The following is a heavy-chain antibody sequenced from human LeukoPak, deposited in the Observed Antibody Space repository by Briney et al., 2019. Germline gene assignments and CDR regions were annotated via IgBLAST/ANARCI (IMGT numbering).Heavy chain of an antibody. CDR2: IYYSGST. CDR3: ARATRVGATFDY. Sequence: TSETLSLTCTVSGGSISSSSYYWGWIRQPPGKGLEWIGSIYYSGSTYYNPSLKSRVTISVDTSKNQFSLKLSSVTAADTAVYYCARATRVGATFDYWGQGTLVTVSS. J-gene: IGHJ4*02. CDR1: GGSISSSSYY. D-gene: IGHD1-26*01. V-gene: IGHV4-39*07.